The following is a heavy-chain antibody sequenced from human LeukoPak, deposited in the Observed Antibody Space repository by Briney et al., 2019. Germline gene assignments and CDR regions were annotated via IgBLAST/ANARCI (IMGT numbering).Heavy chain of an antibody. V-gene: IGHV4-59*01. CDR3: ARNRRKVRGAPTYGMDV. Sequence: SETLSLTCTVSGGYFSSYYWSWVRQPPGKGLEWIAYIYYSGSTNYNPSLKSRVTISVDTSKNQFSLKLSSVTAADTAVYYCARNRRKVRGAPTYGMDVWGKGTTVTVSS. D-gene: IGHD3-10*01. J-gene: IGHJ6*04. CDR1: GGYFSSYY. CDR2: IYYSGST.